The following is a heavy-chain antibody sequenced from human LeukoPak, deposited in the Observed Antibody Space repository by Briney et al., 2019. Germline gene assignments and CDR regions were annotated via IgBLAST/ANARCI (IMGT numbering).Heavy chain of an antibody. J-gene: IGHJ4*02. V-gene: IGHV3-30*18. CDR2: ISYDGSNK. D-gene: IGHD2-2*01. Sequence: GGSLRLSRAASGFTFSSYGMHWVRPAPGKGLEWVAVISYDGSNKYYADSVKGRFAISRDNSKNTLYLQMNSLRAEDTAVYYCANRLVPAAIAPPFDYWGQGTLVTVSS. CDR1: GFTFSSYG. CDR3: ANRLVPAAIAPPFDY.